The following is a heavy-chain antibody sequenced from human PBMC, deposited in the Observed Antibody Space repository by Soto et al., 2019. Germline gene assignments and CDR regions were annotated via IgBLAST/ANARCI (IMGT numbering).Heavy chain of an antibody. J-gene: IGHJ4*02. V-gene: IGHV3-30*18. CDR2: ISYDGSNK. Sequence: QVQLVESGGGVVQPGRSLRLSCAASGFTFSSYGMHWVRQAPGKGLEWVAVISYDGSNKYYADSVKGRFTISRDNSKNTRYLQMNSLRAEDTAGYYCAKLGAVAGTAPIGYWGQGTLVTVSS. CDR3: AKLGAVAGTAPIGY. CDR1: GFTFSSYG. D-gene: IGHD6-19*01.